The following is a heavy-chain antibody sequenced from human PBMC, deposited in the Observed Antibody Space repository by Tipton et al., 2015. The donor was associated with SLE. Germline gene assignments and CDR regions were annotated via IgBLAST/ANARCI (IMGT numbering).Heavy chain of an antibody. V-gene: IGHV4-61*09. Sequence: TLSLTCTVSGASISSDSYYWSWIRQPAGKGMEWIGHIYSSGSTNYNPSLKSRVTNYNPSLRSRGTISVDTSKNQFALNLRSVTAADTGLYYCARDHVGDYCTGDCYPSGLLDSWGQGTLVTVSS. D-gene: IGHD2-21*01. CDR2: IYSSGST. CDR1: GASISSDSYY. CDR3: ARDHVGDYCTGDCYPSGLLDS. J-gene: IGHJ4*02.